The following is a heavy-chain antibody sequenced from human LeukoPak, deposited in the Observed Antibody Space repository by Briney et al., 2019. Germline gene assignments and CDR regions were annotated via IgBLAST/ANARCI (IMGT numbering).Heavy chain of an antibody. Sequence: ASVKVSCRASGYTFTGYYMHWARQAPGKGLEWMGWITPNSGGTNYAQKFQGRVTMTRDTSISTAYMELSRLRSDDTAVYYCEAYYDSSGYYRAFDIWGQGTMVTVSS. CDR1: GYTFTGYY. CDR2: ITPNSGGT. D-gene: IGHD3-22*01. CDR3: EAYYDSSGYYRAFDI. V-gene: IGHV1-2*02. J-gene: IGHJ3*02.